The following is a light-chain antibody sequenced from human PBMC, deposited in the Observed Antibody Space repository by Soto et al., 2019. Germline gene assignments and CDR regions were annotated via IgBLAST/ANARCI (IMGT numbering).Light chain of an antibody. J-gene: IGLJ3*02. CDR3: SSFAANDNVV. CDR2: EVS. CDR1: SSDVGNCNC. V-gene: IGLV2-14*01. Sequence: QSALTQPASVSGSPGQSITISCTGASSDVGNCNCVSWYQQHPGKAPKLMIYEVSNRPSGVSDRFSGSKAGNTASLTVSGLQAGDEADYYCSSFAANDNVVFGGGTKVTVL.